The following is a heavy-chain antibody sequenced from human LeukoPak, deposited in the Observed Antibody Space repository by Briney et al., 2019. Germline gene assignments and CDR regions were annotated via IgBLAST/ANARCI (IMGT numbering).Heavy chain of an antibody. CDR3: ARLSKADY. CDR2: IYYSGST. J-gene: IGHJ4*02. V-gene: IGHV4-39*01. D-gene: IGHD3-16*02. Sequence: SETLSLTCTVSGGSISSSSYYWGWIRQPPGKGLEWIGSIYYSGSTYYNPSLKSRVTISVDTSKNQFSLKLSSVTAADTAVYYCARLSKADYWGQGTLVTVSS. CDR1: GGSISSSSYY.